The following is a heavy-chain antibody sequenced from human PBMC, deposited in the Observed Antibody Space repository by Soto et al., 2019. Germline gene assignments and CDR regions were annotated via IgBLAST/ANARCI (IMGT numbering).Heavy chain of an antibody. CDR1: GYTLTELS. D-gene: IGHD6-19*01. V-gene: IGHV1-24*01. J-gene: IGHJ4*02. CDR2: FDPEDGET. Sequence: ASVKVSCTVSGYTLTELSMHWVRQAPGKGLEWMGGFDPEDGETIYAQKFQGRVTMTEDTSTDTAYMELSSLRSEDTAVYYCAIMLRRRPLRIAVAGNLDYWGQGTLVTVSS. CDR3: AIMLRRRPLRIAVAGNLDY.